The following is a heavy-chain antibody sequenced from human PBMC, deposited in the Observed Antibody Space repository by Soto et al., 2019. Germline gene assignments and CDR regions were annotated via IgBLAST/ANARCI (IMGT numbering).Heavy chain of an antibody. CDR1: GGSFSGYY. CDR2: INHSGST. J-gene: IGHJ4*02. V-gene: IGHV4-34*01. CDR3: ARQKDGDGGYYFDY. D-gene: IGHD3-10*01. Sequence: SETLSLTCAVYGGSFSGYYWSWIRQPPGKGLEWIGEINHSGSTNYNPSLKSRVTISVDTSKNQFSLKLSSVTAADTSVYYCARQKDGDGGYYFDYWGQGTLVTVSS.